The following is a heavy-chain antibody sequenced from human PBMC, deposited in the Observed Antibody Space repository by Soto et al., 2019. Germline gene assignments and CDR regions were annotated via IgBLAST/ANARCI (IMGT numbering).Heavy chain of an antibody. CDR1: RFTFSNYV. V-gene: IGHV3-23*01. Sequence: PGGSLRLSCAASRFTFSNYVMSWVRQAPGKGLEWVSTISDSSGSTFYADSVKGRFTISRDNSKNTLYLQMNSLRAEDTAVYYCAKRVRDSAAFDIWGKGTMV. CDR3: AKRVRDSAAFDI. J-gene: IGHJ3*02. D-gene: IGHD2-15*01. CDR2: ISDSSGST.